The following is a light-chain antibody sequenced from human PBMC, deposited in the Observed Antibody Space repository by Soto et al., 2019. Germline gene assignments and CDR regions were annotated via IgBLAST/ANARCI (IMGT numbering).Light chain of an antibody. CDR2: NNN. V-gene: IGLV1-44*01. CDR1: RSTIGSKT. CDR3: AVWDDSLNGVV. Sequence: QSVLTQPHSASGTPGQRVTISCSGSRSTIGSKTVNWYQQVPGTAPKVLIYNNNQRASGVPDRFSGSKSGTSASLAISGLQSEDEADYYCAVWDDSLNGVVFGGGTKLTVL. J-gene: IGLJ2*01.